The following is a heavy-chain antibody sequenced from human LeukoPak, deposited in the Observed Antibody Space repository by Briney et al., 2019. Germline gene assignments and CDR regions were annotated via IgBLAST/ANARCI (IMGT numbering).Heavy chain of an antibody. CDR3: AKNIAAADSSGYYYYYMDV. D-gene: IGHD6-13*01. Sequence: ASVKVSCKASGYTFTGYYMHWVRQAPGQGLEWMGWINPNSGGTNYAQKFQGRVTMTRDTSISTAYMELSRLRSDDTAVYYCAKNIAAADSSGYYYYYMDVWGKGTTVTVSS. CDR2: INPNSGGT. CDR1: GYTFTGYY. V-gene: IGHV1-2*02. J-gene: IGHJ6*03.